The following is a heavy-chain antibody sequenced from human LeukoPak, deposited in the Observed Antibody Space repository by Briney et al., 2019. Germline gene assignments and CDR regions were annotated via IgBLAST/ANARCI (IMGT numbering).Heavy chain of an antibody. CDR1: GGSFSGYY. J-gene: IGHJ4*02. CDR3: AREKIAAAGPRGYFDY. CDR2: INHSGST. Sequence: SSETLSLTCAVYGGSFSGYYWSWIRQPPGKELEWIGEINHSGSTNYNPSLKSRVTISVDTSKNQFSLKLSSVTAADTAVYYCAREKIAAAGPRGYFDYWGQGTLVTVSS. V-gene: IGHV4-34*01. D-gene: IGHD6-13*01.